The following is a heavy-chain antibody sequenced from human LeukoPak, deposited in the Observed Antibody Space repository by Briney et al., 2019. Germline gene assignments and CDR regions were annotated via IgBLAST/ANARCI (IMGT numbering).Heavy chain of an antibody. CDR2: INPNSGGT. D-gene: IGHD2-15*01. Sequence: ASVKVSCKASGYTFTGYYMHWWRQAPGQGLEWMVWINPNSGGTNYAQKFQGRVTITRDTSISTAYMELSRLRSDDTAVYYCARDLRYCSGGSCYGVIIAFDYWGQGTLVTVSS. J-gene: IGHJ4*02. CDR1: GYTFTGYY. V-gene: IGHV1-2*02. CDR3: ARDLRYCSGGSCYGVIIAFDY.